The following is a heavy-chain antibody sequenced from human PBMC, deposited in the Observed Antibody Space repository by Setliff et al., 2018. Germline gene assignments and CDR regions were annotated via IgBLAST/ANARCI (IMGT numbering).Heavy chain of an antibody. CDR2: IYPGDSDT. Sequence: GESLKISCKGSGYSFTTYWIGWVRQMPGKGLEWMGIIYPGDSDTRYSPSFQGRVTISADKSIDTAYLQWSSLKASDTAIYYCARHVSSSWFRYYFLYYYMDVWGKGTTVTVS. CDR3: ARHVSSSWFRYYFLYYYMDV. CDR1: GYSFTTYW. V-gene: IGHV5-51*01. J-gene: IGHJ6*03. D-gene: IGHD6-13*01.